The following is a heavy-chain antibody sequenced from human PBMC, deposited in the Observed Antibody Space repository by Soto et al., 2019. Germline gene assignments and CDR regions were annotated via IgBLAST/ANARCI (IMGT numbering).Heavy chain of an antibody. J-gene: IGHJ4*02. CDR1: GGSFSGYY. CDR2: INHRRST. Sequence: PSETLSLTCAVYGGSFSGYYWTWIRQPPGKGLEWIGEINHRRSTSYNPSLKRRVTMSIDTSKNQFSLHLSSVTAADTAVYYCARVISSRDEYFDYWGQGTVVTVSS. D-gene: IGHD2-2*01. V-gene: IGHV4-34*01. CDR3: ARVISSRDEYFDY.